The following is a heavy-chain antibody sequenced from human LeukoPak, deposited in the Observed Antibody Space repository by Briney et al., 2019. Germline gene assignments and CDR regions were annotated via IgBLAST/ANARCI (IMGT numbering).Heavy chain of an antibody. J-gene: IGHJ4*02. CDR3: AKAPVTTCSGAYCYPFDY. D-gene: IGHD2-21*01. CDR2: IRNDGSNK. CDR1: GFAFSSYG. Sequence: PGGSLRLSCAASGFAFSSYGMHWVRQAPGKGLEWVAFIRNDGSNKYYADSVKGRFTISRDNSKNTLYLQMNRLRAEDAAVYYCAKAPVTTCSGAYCYPFDYWGQGTLVTVSS. V-gene: IGHV3-30*02.